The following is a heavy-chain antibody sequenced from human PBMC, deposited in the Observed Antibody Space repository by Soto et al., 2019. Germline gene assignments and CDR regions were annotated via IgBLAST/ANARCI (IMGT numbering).Heavy chain of an antibody. Sequence: GGSLRLSCAASGFTFSNAWMSWVRQAPGKGLEWVGRIKSKTDGGTTDYAAPVKGRFTISRDDSKNTLYLQMNSLKTEDTAVYYCTTDLDYYDSSGYSNWFDPWGQGTMVTVSS. J-gene: IGHJ5*02. CDR2: IKSKTDGGTT. D-gene: IGHD3-22*01. CDR1: GFTFSNAW. V-gene: IGHV3-15*01. CDR3: TTDLDYYDSSGYSNWFDP.